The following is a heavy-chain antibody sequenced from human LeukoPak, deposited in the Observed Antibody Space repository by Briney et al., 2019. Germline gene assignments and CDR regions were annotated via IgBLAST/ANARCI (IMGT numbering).Heavy chain of an antibody. CDR2: INHSGST. V-gene: IGHV4-34*01. Sequence: SETLSLTCAVYGGSFSGYYWSWIRQPPGKGLEWIGEINHSGSTNYNPSLKSRVTISVDTSKNQFSLKLSSVAAADTAVYYCARHVVVPAATDLIDYWGQGTLATVSS. J-gene: IGHJ4*02. CDR1: GGSFSGYY. CDR3: ARHVVVPAATDLIDY. D-gene: IGHD2-2*01.